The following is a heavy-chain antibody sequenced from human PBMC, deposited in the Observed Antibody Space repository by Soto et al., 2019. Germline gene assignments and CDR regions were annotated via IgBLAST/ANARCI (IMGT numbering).Heavy chain of an antibody. CDR3: AREIGGGGYYYYGMDV. V-gene: IGHV1-8*01. Sequence: QVQLVQSGAEVKKPGASVKVSCKASGYTFTSYDINWVRQVTGQGLEWMGWMNPNSGNTGYAQKFQCRVTMTRNTSISTAYMELSSLRSEDTAVYYCAREIGGGGYYYYGMDVWGQGTTVTVSS. D-gene: IGHD3-10*01. CDR2: MNPNSGNT. CDR1: GYTFTSYD. J-gene: IGHJ6*02.